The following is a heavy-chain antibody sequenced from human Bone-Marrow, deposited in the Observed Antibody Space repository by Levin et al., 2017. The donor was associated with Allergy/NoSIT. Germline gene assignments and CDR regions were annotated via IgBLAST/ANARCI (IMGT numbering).Heavy chain of an antibody. CDR3: ARDYFGSGRSWVAFDV. V-gene: IGHV3-53*01. J-gene: IGHJ3*01. CDR1: GFTVSTNF. D-gene: IGHD3-10*01. Sequence: GGSLRLSCEASGFTVSTNFMNWVRQAPGKGLEWVSLLKDNGETRYADFVQGRFTISRDNSKNTLFLQMNSLRAEDTAVYFCARDYFGSGRSWVAFDVWGQGTEVTVSS. CDR2: LKDNGET.